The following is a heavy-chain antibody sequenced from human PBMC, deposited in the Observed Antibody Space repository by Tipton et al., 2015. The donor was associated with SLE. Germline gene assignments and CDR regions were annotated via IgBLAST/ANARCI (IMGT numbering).Heavy chain of an antibody. CDR2: IYHSGST. CDR3: ARALRSWAFDI. J-gene: IGHJ3*02. CDR1: GGSISSSNW. D-gene: IGHD5-12*01. Sequence: TLSLTCTVSGGSISSSNWWSWVRQPPGKGLEWIGEIYHSGSTNYNPSLKSRVTISVDTSKNQFSLKLSSVTAADTAVYYCARALRSWAFDIWGQGTMVTVSS. V-gene: IGHV4-4*02.